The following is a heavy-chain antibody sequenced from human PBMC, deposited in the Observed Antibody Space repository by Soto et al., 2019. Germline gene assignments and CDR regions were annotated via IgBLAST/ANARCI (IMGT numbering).Heavy chain of an antibody. CDR2: INAGNGNT. V-gene: IGHV1-3*01. D-gene: IGHD2-2*01. J-gene: IGHJ6*02. Sequence: ASVKVSCKASGYSFTSYAIYWVRQAPGQRLEWMGWINAGNGNTKYSQKFQGRVTITSDTSASTAYMGLSSLRYEDTAVYFCARGVENIVVVLDVFGYYGMDVWGQGTTVTVSS. CDR1: GYSFTSYA. CDR3: ARGVENIVVVLDVFGYYGMDV.